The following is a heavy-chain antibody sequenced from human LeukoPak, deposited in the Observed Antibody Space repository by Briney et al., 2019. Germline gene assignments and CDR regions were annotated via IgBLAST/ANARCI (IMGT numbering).Heavy chain of an antibody. CDR1: GFTVSSNY. J-gene: IGHJ5*02. D-gene: IGHD3-10*01. CDR2: IYSGGST. Sequence: PGGSLRLSCAASGFTVSSNYMSWVRQAPGKGLEWVSVIYSGGSTYYADSVKGRFTISRDNSKNTLYLQMNGLRAEDTAVYYCARVYGSGSWFEYENNWFDPWGQGTLVTVSS. V-gene: IGHV3-53*01. CDR3: ARVYGSGSWFEYENNWFDP.